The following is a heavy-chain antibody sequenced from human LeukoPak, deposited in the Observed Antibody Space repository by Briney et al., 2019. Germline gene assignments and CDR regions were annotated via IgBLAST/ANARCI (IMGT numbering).Heavy chain of an antibody. J-gene: IGHJ6*02. D-gene: IGHD5-18*01. CDR2: INPNSGGT. V-gene: IGHV1-2*02. CDR1: GYTFTGYY. CDR3: TRDLADTAMDYYYYGMDV. Sequence: ASVKVSCKASGYTFTGYYMHWVRQAPGQGLEWMGWINPNSGGTNYAQKFQGRVTMTRDTSISTAYMELIRLRSDETAVYYCTRDLADTAMDYYYYGMDVWAKGPRSPSP.